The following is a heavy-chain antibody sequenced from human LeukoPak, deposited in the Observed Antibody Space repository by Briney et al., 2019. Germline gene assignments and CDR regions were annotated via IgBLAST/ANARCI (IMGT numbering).Heavy chain of an antibody. Sequence: GRSLRLSCAAAGFIFDDYAMHPVRQAPGDCLGLVSLISVDGGGKDDEDSAKGRFSRSRDNSHNSLYLQMNHLSTEDTALYFWAKEGQRGGRGVIHYGMDIWGQGTTVTVSS. J-gene: IGHJ6*02. V-gene: IGHV3-43*02. CDR3: AKEGQRGGRGVIHYGMDI. CDR2: ISVDGGGK. CDR1: GFIFDDYA. D-gene: IGHD3-10*01.